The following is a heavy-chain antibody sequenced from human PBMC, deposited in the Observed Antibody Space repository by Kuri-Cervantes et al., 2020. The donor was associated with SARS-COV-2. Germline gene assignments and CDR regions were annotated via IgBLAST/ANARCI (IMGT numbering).Heavy chain of an antibody. Sequence: GGSLRLSCAASGGTFSSYAISWVRQAPGQGLEWMGRIIPIFGTANYAQKFQGRVTITADESTSTAYMELSSLRSEDTAVYYCAREQPDATFFDYWGQGTLVTVSS. CDR2: IIPIFGTA. D-gene: IGHD6-13*01. CDR1: GGTFSSYA. V-gene: IGHV1-69*15. J-gene: IGHJ4*02. CDR3: AREQPDATFFDY.